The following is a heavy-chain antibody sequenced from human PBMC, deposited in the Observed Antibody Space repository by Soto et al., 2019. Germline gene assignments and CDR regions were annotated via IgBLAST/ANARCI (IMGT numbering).Heavy chain of an antibody. CDR2: INAGNGNT. V-gene: IGHV1-3*01. J-gene: IGHJ5*02. D-gene: IGHD1-26*01. Sequence: ASVKASCKASGYTFTIYAMDRFRQAPGQRLEWMGWINAGNGNTKYSQKFQGRVTITRDTSASTAYMELSSLRSEDTAVYYCARGYTFPFDPWGQGTLVTVSS. CDR3: ARGYTFPFDP. CDR1: GYTFTIYA.